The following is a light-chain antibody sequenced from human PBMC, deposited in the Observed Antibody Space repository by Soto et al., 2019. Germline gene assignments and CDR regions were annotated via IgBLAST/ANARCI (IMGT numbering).Light chain of an antibody. CDR3: QQFVTSPGT. Sequence: EIVVTQSPGTLSLSPGERATLSCRASQSVTSNSLAWYQHKLGQPPSLLIYDASSRATGIPDRFSRSGSGTDFTLTISRLEPEDFGVYFCQQFVTSPGTFGPGTKVDIK. V-gene: IGKV3-20*01. CDR1: QSVTSNS. CDR2: DAS. J-gene: IGKJ3*01.